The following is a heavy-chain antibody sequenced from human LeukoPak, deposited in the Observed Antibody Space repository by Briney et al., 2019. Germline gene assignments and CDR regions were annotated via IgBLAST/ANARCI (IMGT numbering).Heavy chain of an antibody. CDR2: ISAYNGNT. D-gene: IGHD6-13*01. Sequence: GASVKVSCKASGYTFTSYGISWVRQAPGQGLEWMGWISAYNGNTNYAQKLQGRVTITTDESTSTAYMELSSLRSEDTAVYYCARGSSWTDFDYWGQGTLVTVSS. V-gene: IGHV1-18*01. CDR3: ARGSSWTDFDY. J-gene: IGHJ4*02. CDR1: GYTFTSYG.